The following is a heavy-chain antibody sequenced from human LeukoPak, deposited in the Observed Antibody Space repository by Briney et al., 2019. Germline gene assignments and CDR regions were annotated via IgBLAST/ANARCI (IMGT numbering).Heavy chain of an antibody. CDR3: AKARTGIAVASAIDY. V-gene: IGHV3-23*01. J-gene: IGHJ4*02. Sequence: PGGSLRLSCAASGLTFRNYAMSWVRQAPGKGLEWVSGISDSGGSTHYADSVKGRFTISRDNSKNTLYLQMNSLRAEDTAVYFCAKARTGIAVASAIDYWGQGTLVSVSS. D-gene: IGHD2-21*02. CDR2: ISDSGGST. CDR1: GLTFRNYA.